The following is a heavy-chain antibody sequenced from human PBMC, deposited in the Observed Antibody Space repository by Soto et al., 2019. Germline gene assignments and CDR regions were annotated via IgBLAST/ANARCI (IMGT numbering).Heavy chain of an antibody. CDR1: GFIFSTYG. D-gene: IGHD6-19*01. V-gene: IGHV3-30*18. Sequence: GSLRLSCAASGFIFSTYGMHGVRQAPGKGLEWVTMTSSDGSSKYYADSVKGRFTISRDNSRNTLYLEMNSLRPEDTAVYYCAKDLYGSGWYNYFDPWGQGTLVTVYS. CDR3: AKDLYGSGWYNYFDP. CDR2: TSSDGSSK. J-gene: IGHJ5*02.